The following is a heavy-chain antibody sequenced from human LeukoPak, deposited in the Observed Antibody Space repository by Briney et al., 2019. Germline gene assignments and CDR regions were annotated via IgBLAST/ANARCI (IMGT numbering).Heavy chain of an antibody. D-gene: IGHD3-16*02. CDR1: DTPSLAML. Sequence: ASVKVPARLLDTPSLAMLCIGCARPPAKGLSGWDGSTLAMVTQNIAQKFRGRVTMTTDTSTSTAYMELRSLRSDDTAVYYCVRDVSVNLYRAWFDPWGQGTLVIVSS. J-gene: IGHJ5*02. V-gene: IGHV1-3*01. CDR2: STLAMVT. CDR3: VRDVSVNLYRAWFDP.